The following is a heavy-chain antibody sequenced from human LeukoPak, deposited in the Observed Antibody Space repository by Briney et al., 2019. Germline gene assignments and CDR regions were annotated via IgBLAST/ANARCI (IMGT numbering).Heavy chain of an antibody. CDR2: IYSDGVT. D-gene: IGHD1-26*01. CDR3: ARDRAEGETWVEFDP. J-gene: IGHJ5*02. Sequence: GGSLRLSCAASGFIVNSYAMSWVRQAPGKGLAWVSLIYSDGVTQYADSVKGRFTISRDNSENTLYLQMNSLRDEDTAVYFCARDRAEGETWVEFDPWGQGTLVTVSS. V-gene: IGHV3-66*02. CDR1: GFIVNSYA.